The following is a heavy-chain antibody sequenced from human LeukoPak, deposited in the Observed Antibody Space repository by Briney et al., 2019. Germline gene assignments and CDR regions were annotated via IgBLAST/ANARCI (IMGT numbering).Heavy chain of an antibody. CDR2: INRDGSTT. J-gene: IGHJ4*02. V-gene: IGHV3-74*01. D-gene: IGHD6-19*01. Sequence: GGSLRLSCAASGFTFSNYWMLWVRQAPGKGLVWVSRINRDGSTTDYADSVKGRFTISRDNAKNTLYLQMNSLRAEDTAVYYCARDDIAVAEPTYYFDYWGQGTLVTVSS. CDR3: ARDDIAVAEPTYYFDY. CDR1: GFTFSNYW.